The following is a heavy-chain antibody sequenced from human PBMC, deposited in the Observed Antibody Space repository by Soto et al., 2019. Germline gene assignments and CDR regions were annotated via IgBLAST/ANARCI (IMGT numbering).Heavy chain of an antibody. V-gene: IGHV1-69*13. CDR1: GGTFSSYA. CDR3: ARRILDYGDASFDY. CDR2: IIPIFGTA. Sequence: SVKVSCKASGGTFSSYAISWVRQAPGQGLEWMGGIIPIFGTANYAQKFQGRVTITADESTSTAYMELSSLRSEDTAVYYCARRILDYGDASFDYWGQGTLVTVS. J-gene: IGHJ4*02. D-gene: IGHD4-17*01.